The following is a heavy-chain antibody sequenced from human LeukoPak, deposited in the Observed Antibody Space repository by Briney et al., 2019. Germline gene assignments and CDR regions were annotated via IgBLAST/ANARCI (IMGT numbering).Heavy chain of an antibody. D-gene: IGHD5-18*01. CDR1: GFTFSSYA. V-gene: IGHV3-23*01. J-gene: IGHJ4*02. Sequence: GGSLRLSCAASGFTFSSYAMSWVRQAPGKGLEWVSAISGSGGSTYYADSVKGRFTISRDNSKNTLYLLMNSLRAEDTAVYYCAKAVGYSYGYYFDYWGQGTLVTVSS. CDR3: AKAVGYSYGYYFDY. CDR2: ISGSGGST.